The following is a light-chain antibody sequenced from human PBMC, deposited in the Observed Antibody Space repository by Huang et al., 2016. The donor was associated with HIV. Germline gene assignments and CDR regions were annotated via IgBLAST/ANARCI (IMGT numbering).Light chain of an antibody. J-gene: IGKJ5*01. CDR3: QQSYSALSS. V-gene: IGKV1-39*01. CDR2: SAS. CDR1: QSISTY. Sequence: IQMTQSPTSLSASVGDRVSIACRASQSISTYLNWYQQKPGKAPKLVISSASALHSGVPSRFRGSGSGTDFTLTIRGLQLDDFATYYCQQSYSALSSFGPGTRL.